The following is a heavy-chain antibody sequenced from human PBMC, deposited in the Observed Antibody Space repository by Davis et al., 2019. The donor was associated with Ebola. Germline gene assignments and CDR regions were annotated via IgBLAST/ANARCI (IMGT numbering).Heavy chain of an antibody. J-gene: IGHJ4*02. D-gene: IGHD1-26*01. CDR1: GFNFGDYA. CDR2: IRNKAYGGTT. Sequence: GESLKISCTASGFNFGDYALTWVRQTPRKGLEWVGFIRNKAYGGTTEYAASVKGRFTISRDGSGNIAYLQMNSLKIEDTAVYYCARESGGGIDYWGQGTLVTVSS. V-gene: IGHV3-49*04. CDR3: ARESGGGIDY.